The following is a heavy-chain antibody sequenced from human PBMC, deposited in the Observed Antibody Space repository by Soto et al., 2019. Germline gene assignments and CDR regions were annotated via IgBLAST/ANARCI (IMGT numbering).Heavy chain of an antibody. V-gene: IGHV3-15*01. Sequence: GGSLRLSCPASGFTFSDAWMNWVRQSPGKGLEWVGRIISQIHGGATDYAAPVKGRFTISRDDSKNTLFLQMNSLKTEDTAVYYCAAGTGRSDFDYWGQGTLVTVSS. CDR1: GFTFSDAW. J-gene: IGHJ4*02. D-gene: IGHD3-3*01. CDR2: IISQIHGGAT. CDR3: AAGTGRSDFDY.